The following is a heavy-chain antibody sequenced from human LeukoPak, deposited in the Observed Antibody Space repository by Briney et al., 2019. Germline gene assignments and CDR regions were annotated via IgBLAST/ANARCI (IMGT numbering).Heavy chain of an antibody. CDR3: ARHIYSVGANSLYGMDV. J-gene: IGHJ6*02. CDR2: IYPGDSDT. CDR1: GYSFTSYW. Sequence: PGESLKISFKGSGYSFTSYWIGWGRQMPGKGVEWMGIIYPGDSDTRYSPSFQGQVTISADKSISTAYLQWSSLKASDTAMYCCARHIYSVGANSLYGMDVWGQGTTVTVSS. V-gene: IGHV5-51*01. D-gene: IGHD1-26*01.